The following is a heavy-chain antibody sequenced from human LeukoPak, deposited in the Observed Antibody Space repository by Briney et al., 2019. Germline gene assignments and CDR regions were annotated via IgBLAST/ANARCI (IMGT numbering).Heavy chain of an antibody. D-gene: IGHD3-16*01. CDR1: GYSITTGFS. J-gene: IGHJ5*02. Sequence: PSETLSLTCAVSGYSITTGFSWGWIRQPPGKGLEWIATISYNGNTYYNPSLKSRVTISADTSKNHFSVRLTSVTAADTAVYYCAREGAVPGIDPWGQGKSVTISS. CDR3: AREGAVPGIDP. CDR2: ISYNGNT. V-gene: IGHV4-38-2*02.